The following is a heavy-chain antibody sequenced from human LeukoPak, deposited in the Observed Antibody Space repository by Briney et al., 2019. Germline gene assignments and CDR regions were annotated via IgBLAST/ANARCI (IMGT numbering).Heavy chain of an antibody. J-gene: IGHJ6*04. CDR1: GYTLTELS. V-gene: IGHV1-24*01. CDR3: ATRDCSSTSCYRNYYYGMDV. CDR2: FDTEDGET. Sequence: ASVKVSCKVSGYTLTELSMHWVRQAPGKGLEWMGGFDTEDGETIYAQKFQGRVTMTEDTSTDTAYMELSSLRSEGTAVYYCATRDCSSTSCYRNYYYGMDVWGKGTTVTVSS. D-gene: IGHD2-2*01.